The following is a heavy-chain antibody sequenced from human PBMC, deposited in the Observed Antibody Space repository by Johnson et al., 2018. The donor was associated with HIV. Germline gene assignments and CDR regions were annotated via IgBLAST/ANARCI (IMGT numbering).Heavy chain of an antibody. J-gene: IGHJ3*02. CDR3: TTGVFHAFDM. D-gene: IGHD3-10*01. V-gene: IGHV3-74*02. CDR1: VFTFDDYG. Sequence: VQLVESGGGLVQPGGSLRLSCAASVFTFDDYGMSWVRQAPGQGLVWVSRIVSDVSSAIYTDSVTGRFTISRDNTKNTVYLQMNSLRAEDTAVYYCTTGVFHAFDMWGQGTMVTVSS. CDR2: IVSDVSSA.